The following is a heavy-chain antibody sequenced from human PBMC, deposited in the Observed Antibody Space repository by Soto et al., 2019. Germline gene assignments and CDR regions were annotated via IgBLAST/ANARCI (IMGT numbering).Heavy chain of an antibody. CDR2: FYPGDFDI. V-gene: IGHV5-51*04. Sequence: GESLKISCQASGYKFIDYWIGWVRQVPGKGLEWMGSFYPGDFDIKYSPSFRGQVTISVDKPTTTAYLQWSSLKDSDTAIYYCARASGGEYYDSRQYYYPYWGQGTLVTVSS. D-gene: IGHD3-22*01. CDR3: ARASGGEYYDSRQYYYPY. CDR1: GYKFIDYW. J-gene: IGHJ4*02.